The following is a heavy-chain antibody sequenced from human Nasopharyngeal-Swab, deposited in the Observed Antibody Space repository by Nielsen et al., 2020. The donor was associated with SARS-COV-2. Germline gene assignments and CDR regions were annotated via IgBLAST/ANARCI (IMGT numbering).Heavy chain of an antibody. CDR3: AKDGGWGYYYYGMDV. J-gene: IGHJ6*02. D-gene: IGHD6-19*01. CDR2: ISSSSSTI. CDR1: GFTFSSYS. V-gene: IGHV3-48*01. Sequence: GESLKISCAASGFTFSSYSMNWVRQAPGKGLEWVSYISSSSSTIYYADSVKGRFTISRDNSKNTLYLQMNSLRAEDTAVYYCAKDGGWGYYYYGMDVWGQGTTVTVSS.